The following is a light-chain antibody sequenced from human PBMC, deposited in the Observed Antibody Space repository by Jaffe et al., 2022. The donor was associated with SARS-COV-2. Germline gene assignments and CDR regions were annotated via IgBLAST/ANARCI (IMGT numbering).Light chain of an antibody. Sequence: QSLLTQPPSASGAPGQKVAISCSGSNSNIGTNSVHWYQHLPGTAPKLLIFDNNQRPSGVPDRFSGSKSGTSASLAISGLQSADEAEYYCATWDDSLSGPNYVFGTGTKVTVL. CDR1: NSNIGTNS. CDR2: DNN. V-gene: IGLV1-44*01. CDR3: ATWDDSLSGPNYV. J-gene: IGLJ1*01.